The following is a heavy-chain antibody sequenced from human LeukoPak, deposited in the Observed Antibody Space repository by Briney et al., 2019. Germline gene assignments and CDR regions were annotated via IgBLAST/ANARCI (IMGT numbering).Heavy chain of an antibody. D-gene: IGHD3-3*01. CDR2: ITWNTGSI. CDR1: GFSFDDYA. J-gene: IGHJ4*02. CDR3: AKDMVYDFSSGSPPAFDY. Sequence: GGSLRLSCAASGFSFDDYAMHWVRQAPGKGLEWVSGITWNTGSIGYADSVKGRFTISRDNAKNSLYLQVNSLRVEDTALYYCAKDMVYDFSSGSPPAFDYWGQGTLVTVSS. V-gene: IGHV3-9*01.